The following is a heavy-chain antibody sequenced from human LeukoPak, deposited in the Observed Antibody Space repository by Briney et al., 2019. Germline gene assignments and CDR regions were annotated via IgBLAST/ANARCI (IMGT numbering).Heavy chain of an antibody. V-gene: IGHV3-30*02. CDR2: IRYDGSNK. D-gene: IGHD3-22*01. CDR1: GFTFSSYG. Sequence: GGSLRLSCAASGFTFSSYGMHWVRQAPGKGLEWVAFIRYDGSNKYYADSVKGRFTISRDNSKNTLYLQMNSLRAEDTAVYYCASLYYYDSSGYLEWGQGTLVTVSS. CDR3: ASLYYYDSSGYLE. J-gene: IGHJ4*02.